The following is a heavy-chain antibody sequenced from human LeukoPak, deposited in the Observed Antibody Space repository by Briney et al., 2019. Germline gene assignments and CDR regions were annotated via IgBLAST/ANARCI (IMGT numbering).Heavy chain of an antibody. Sequence: SETLSLTCTVSGGSISSYYWSWIRQAPGKGLEWIGYIYYSGSTNYNPSLKSRVTISVDTSKNQFSLKLSSVTAADTAVYYCARDVLRFGELFTPDWGQGTLVTVSS. CDR2: IYYSGST. J-gene: IGHJ4*02. CDR3: ARDVLRFGELFTPD. V-gene: IGHV4-59*01. D-gene: IGHD3-10*01. CDR1: GGSISSYY.